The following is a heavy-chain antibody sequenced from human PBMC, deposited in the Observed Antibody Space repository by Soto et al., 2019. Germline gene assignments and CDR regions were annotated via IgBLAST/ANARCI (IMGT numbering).Heavy chain of an antibody. D-gene: IGHD1-26*01. CDR2: INPSGGST. V-gene: IGHV1-46*01. CDR1: GYTFTSYY. J-gene: IGHJ5*02. Sequence: ASVKLSCKASGYTFTSYYMHWVRQAPGQGLEWMGIINPSGGSTSYAQKFQGRVTMTRDTSTSTVYMELSSLRSEDTAVYYCARDPGQGGSYGPWGQGTLVTVSS. CDR3: ARDPGQGGSYGP.